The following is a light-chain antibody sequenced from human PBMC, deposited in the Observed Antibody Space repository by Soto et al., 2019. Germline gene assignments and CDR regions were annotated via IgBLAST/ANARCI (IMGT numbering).Light chain of an antibody. CDR1: QDIRND. CDR2: AAS. V-gene: IGKV1-6*01. Sequence: AIQMTQSPTSLSASVGDRVTITCRASQDIRNDLGWYQQKPGKATQLLIYAASTLQSEVQSRFSGSGSGTDFTLTISSLQPEDFATYYCLQDYNYPRTFGQGTKVEIK. CDR3: LQDYNYPRT. J-gene: IGKJ1*01.